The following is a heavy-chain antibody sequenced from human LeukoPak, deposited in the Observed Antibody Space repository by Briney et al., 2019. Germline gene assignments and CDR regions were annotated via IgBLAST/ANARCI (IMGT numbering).Heavy chain of an antibody. CDR1: GFTFSSYT. J-gene: IGHJ4*02. D-gene: IGHD4-11*01. Sequence: GGSLRLSCAASGFTFSSYTMNWVRQAPGKGLEWVSVISSSSSYIFYAYSVKGRFTISRDNAKNSLYLQMNSLRAEDTAVYYCARDHYKSFDYWGQGTLVTVSS. V-gene: IGHV3-21*01. CDR2: ISSSSSYI. CDR3: ARDHYKSFDY.